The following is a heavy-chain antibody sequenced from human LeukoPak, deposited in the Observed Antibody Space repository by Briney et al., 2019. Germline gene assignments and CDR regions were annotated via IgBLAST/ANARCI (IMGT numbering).Heavy chain of an antibody. D-gene: IGHD5/OR15-5a*01. J-gene: IGHJ4*02. CDR2: ISHCGDT. CDR3: STRDQSRTDVVPPDY. V-gene: IGHV4/OR15-8*02. Sequence: SETLSLTCAVSGVSISSCNWWTWVRQPPGKGLEWIGEISHCGDTKYSPSLRTRVTISIDRSKNHLSLDLNSVTAADTAIYYCSTRDQSRTDVVPPDYWGQGTLVTVSS. CDR1: GVSISSCNW.